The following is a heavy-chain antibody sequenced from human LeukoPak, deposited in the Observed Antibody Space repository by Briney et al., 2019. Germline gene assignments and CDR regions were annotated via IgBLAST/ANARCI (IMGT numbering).Heavy chain of an antibody. CDR3: ARDQSRICSGGSCYSGWFDP. V-gene: IGHV3-7*05. CDR2: IKQDGSEK. Sequence: GGSLRLSCAASGFTFSSYWMSWVRQAPEKGLEWVANIKQDGSEKYYVDSVKGRFTISRDNAKNSLYLQMNSLRAEDTAVYYCARDQSRICSGGSCYSGWFDPWGQGTLVTVSS. CDR1: GFTFSSYW. J-gene: IGHJ5*02. D-gene: IGHD2-15*01.